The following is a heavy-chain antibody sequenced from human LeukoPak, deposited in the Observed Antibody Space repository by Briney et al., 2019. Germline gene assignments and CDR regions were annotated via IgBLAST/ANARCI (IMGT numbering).Heavy chain of an antibody. J-gene: IGHJ4*02. CDR2: ISSSSTTI. CDR3: ARDQGYSYGFDY. D-gene: IGHD5-18*01. CDR1: GFSVSNNY. V-gene: IGHV3-48*01. Sequence: GGSLRLSCAASGFSVSNNYMSWVRQAPGKGLEWVSYISSSSTTIYYADSVKGRFTISRDNAKNSLYLQMNSLRAEDTAVYYCARDQGYSYGFDYWGQGTLVTVSS.